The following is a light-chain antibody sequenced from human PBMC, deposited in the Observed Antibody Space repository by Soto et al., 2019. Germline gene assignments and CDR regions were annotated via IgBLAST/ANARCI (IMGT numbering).Light chain of an antibody. V-gene: IGKV3-20*01. CDR3: QQYRSPPYT. Sequence: EIVWTQSPGTLSLSPGERATLSCRASQSVSRSYLAWYQQKPGQAPRLLIYGASSRATGIPDRFSGSGCGPDFTLTISRLEPEDFAVYYCQQYRSPPYTFGQGTKLEIK. CDR2: GAS. CDR1: QSVSRSY. J-gene: IGKJ2*01.